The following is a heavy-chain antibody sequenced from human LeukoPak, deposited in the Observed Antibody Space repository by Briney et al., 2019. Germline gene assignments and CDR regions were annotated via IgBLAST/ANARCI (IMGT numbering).Heavy chain of an antibody. CDR1: GYTFTGYF. V-gene: IGHV1-2*02. Sequence: ASVQVSCEASGYTFTGYFMHWVRQAPGQGLEWMGWINPNSGGTKYAQKFQGRVTMTRDKSITTAYMELSRLTSDDTAVYYCARGRGAATTVVTATLDDYWGQGTLVTVS. CDR3: ARGRGAATTVVTATLDDY. CDR2: INPNSGGT. D-gene: IGHD4-23*01. J-gene: IGHJ4*02.